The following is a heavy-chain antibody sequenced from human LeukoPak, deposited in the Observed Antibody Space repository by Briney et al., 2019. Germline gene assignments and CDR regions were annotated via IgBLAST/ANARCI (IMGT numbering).Heavy chain of an antibody. V-gene: IGHV3-49*04. CDR3: ARGPIQLWIHNAMDV. J-gene: IGHJ6*02. CDR2: IRSKAYRGTT. CDR1: GFTFGDHA. Sequence: GGSLGLSCTGSGFTFGDHAMSWVRQAPGKGLEWVGFIRSKAYRGTTEYAASVRGRFTISRDDSASIAYLQMSSLKTEDTAVYYCARGPIQLWIHNAMDVWGQGTTVTVSS. D-gene: IGHD5-18*01.